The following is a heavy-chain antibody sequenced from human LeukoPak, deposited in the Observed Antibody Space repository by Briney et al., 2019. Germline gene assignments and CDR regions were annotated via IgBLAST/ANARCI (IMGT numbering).Heavy chain of an antibody. CDR2: IYYSGST. CDR3: ARHVAGETVDC. CDR1: GGSISSSSYY. Sequence: SETLSLTCTVSGGSISSSSYYWGWIRQPPGKGLEWIGSIYYSGSTYYNPSLKSRVTISVDTSKNQFSLKLSSVTAADTAVYYCARHVAGETVDCWGQGTLVTVSS. D-gene: IGHD2-21*01. V-gene: IGHV4-39*01. J-gene: IGHJ4*02.